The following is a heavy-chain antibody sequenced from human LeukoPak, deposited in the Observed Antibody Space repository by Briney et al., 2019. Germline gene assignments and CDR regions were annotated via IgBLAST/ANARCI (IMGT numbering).Heavy chain of an antibody. CDR1: GFTVSSYG. V-gene: IGHV3-23*01. D-gene: IGHD6-13*01. J-gene: IGHJ3*01. CDR2: FSATDGSA. Sequence: PGGSLRLSCAASGFTVSSYGMTWVRQAPGKGLEWVSAFSATDGSAQYAESVRGRFTISRDNSKNSLYLQMNSLRDEDTAVYFCAKVRIAAAGTGAFDVWGQGTMVTVSS. CDR3: AKVRIAAAGTGAFDV.